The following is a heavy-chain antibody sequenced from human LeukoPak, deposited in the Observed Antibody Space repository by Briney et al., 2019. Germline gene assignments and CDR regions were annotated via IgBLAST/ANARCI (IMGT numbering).Heavy chain of an antibody. CDR2: ITGSSTYI. V-gene: IGHV3-21*01. Sequence: GGSLRLSCAASGFTFSSYTMNWVRQAPGKGLELVSSITGSSTYIFYADSVKGRFTVSRDNSKNSLYLQMNSLRAEDTAVYYFAREAGYCSSTSCEEDYYYYYMDVWGKGTTVTVSS. CDR3: AREAGYCSSTSCEEDYYYYYMDV. D-gene: IGHD2-2*03. CDR1: GFTFSSYT. J-gene: IGHJ6*03.